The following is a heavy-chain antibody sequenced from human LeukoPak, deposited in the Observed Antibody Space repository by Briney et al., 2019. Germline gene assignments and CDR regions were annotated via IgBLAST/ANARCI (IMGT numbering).Heavy chain of an antibody. CDR2: IRYDGSNK. D-gene: IGHD2-2*02. CDR3: AKFPGYCSSTSCYTLDY. CDR1: GFTFSTYG. V-gene: IGHV3-30*02. Sequence: GGSLRLSCAASGFTFSTYGMHWVRQAPGKGLEWVAFIRYDGSNKYYADSVKGRFTISRDNSKNTLYLQMNSLRAEDTAVYYCAKFPGYCSSTSCYTLDYWGQGTLVTVSS. J-gene: IGHJ4*02.